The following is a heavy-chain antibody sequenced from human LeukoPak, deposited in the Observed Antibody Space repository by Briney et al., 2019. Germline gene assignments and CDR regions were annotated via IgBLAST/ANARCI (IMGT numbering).Heavy chain of an antibody. Sequence: PGGSLRLSCAASGFTFSSYGMHWVRQAPGKGLGWVAVISYDGSNKYYADSVKGRFTISRDNSKNTLYLQMNSLRAEDTAVYYCAKDADPLGYCSGGSCYSFDYWGQGTLVTVSS. CDR3: AKDADPLGYCSGGSCYSFDY. D-gene: IGHD2-15*01. CDR1: GFTFSSYG. J-gene: IGHJ4*02. V-gene: IGHV3-30*18. CDR2: ISYDGSNK.